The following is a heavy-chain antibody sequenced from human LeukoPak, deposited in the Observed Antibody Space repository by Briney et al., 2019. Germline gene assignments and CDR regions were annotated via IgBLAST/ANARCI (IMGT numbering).Heavy chain of an antibody. Sequence: GGSLRLSCAASGFTFDHYAMHWVRQAPGKGLEWVSLISGDGGSTYYADSVKGRFTISRDNSKNSLYLQMNSLTTEDTALYYCAKDMAAAGTSWFDPWGQGTLVTVSS. CDR2: ISGDGGST. J-gene: IGHJ5*02. V-gene: IGHV3-43*02. CDR1: GFTFDHYA. D-gene: IGHD6-13*01. CDR3: AKDMAAAGTSWFDP.